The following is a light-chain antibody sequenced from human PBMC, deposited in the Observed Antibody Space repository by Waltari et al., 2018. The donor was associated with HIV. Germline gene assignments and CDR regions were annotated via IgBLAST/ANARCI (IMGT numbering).Light chain of an antibody. CDR2: AVT. CDR3: CSYAGITTWV. Sequence: QSALTQPASVSGSPGPSITISCTGTSNDLGRYDLVSWYQHQPGRAPKLIIYAVTKWPSGVSHRFSGSKSGATASLTISGLQAEDEADYYCCSYAGITTWVFGGGTKVTVL. J-gene: IGLJ3*02. CDR1: SNDLGRYDL. V-gene: IGLV2-23*02.